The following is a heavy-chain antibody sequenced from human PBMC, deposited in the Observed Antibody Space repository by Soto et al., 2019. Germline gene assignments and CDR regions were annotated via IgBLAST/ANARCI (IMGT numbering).Heavy chain of an antibody. D-gene: IGHD6-19*01. CDR2: IYYTGST. V-gene: IGHV4-59*08. CDR1: GASISSYY. Sequence: SETLSLTCTVSGASISSYYWSWIRQPPGEGLEWIGYIYYTGSTNYNPSLKSRVTISIDTSKRQFSLKLSSVTAADTAVYYWARHYSSAWYYFDNWGLGTLVTVSS. J-gene: IGHJ4*02. CDR3: ARHYSSAWYYFDN.